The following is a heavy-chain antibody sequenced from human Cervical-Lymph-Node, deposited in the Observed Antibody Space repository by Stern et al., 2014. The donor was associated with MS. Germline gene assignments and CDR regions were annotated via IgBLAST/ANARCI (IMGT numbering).Heavy chain of an antibody. Sequence: VQLEQSGGGVVKPGRTLSLSCAGSGFPISSYAKHWVRKPQGNGQEWVAVISYDGSNKYYADSVKGRFTISRDNSKNTLYLQMNSLRAEDTAVYYCARSDDYGDYWGQGTLVTVSS. CDR3: ARSDDYGDY. D-gene: IGHD2-21*01. V-gene: IGHV3-30*01. CDR2: ISYDGSNK. J-gene: IGHJ4*02. CDR1: GFPISSYA.